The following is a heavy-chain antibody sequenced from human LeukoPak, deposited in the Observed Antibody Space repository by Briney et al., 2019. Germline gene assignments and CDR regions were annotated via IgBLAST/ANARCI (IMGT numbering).Heavy chain of an antibody. CDR3: ARLAGWYLDY. CDR1: GGSISSYY. D-gene: IGHD2-15*01. CDR2: IYYSGST. J-gene: IGHJ4*02. Sequence: SETLSLTCTVSGGSISSYYWSWIRQPPGKGLEWVGYIYYSGSTNYNPSLKSRVTISVDTSKNQFSLKPSSVTAADTAVYYCARLAGWYLDYWGQGTLVTVSS. V-gene: IGHV4-59*01.